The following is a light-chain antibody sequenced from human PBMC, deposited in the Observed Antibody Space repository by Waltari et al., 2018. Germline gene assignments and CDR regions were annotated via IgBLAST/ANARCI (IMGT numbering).Light chain of an antibody. CDR2: AAS. V-gene: IGKV1-8*01. CDR1: QGISSY. CDR3: QQYYSYPRT. J-gene: IGKJ3*01. Sequence: AIRMTQSPSSLSASTGDRVTITCRASQGISSYFAWYQQKPGKAPKLLIYAASTLQSGVPSRFSGSGSGTDFTLTISCLQSEDFATYYCQQYYSYPRTFGPGTKVDIK.